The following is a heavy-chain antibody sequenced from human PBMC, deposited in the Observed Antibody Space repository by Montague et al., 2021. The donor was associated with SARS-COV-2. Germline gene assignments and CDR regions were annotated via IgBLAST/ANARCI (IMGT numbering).Heavy chain of an antibody. CDR3: AATDYFASGKYDF. V-gene: IGHV4-39*01. Sequence: SETLSLTCSVSGHSINTSPYYWAWLRQPPGKALEWIGNILYNDKTYYNPFLQSRVKMSVDTSKNQFSLKLNSVTAADTAAYYCAATDYFASGKYDFWGQGTWVTVSS. CDR2: ILYNDKT. J-gene: IGHJ4*02. CDR1: GHSINTSPYY. D-gene: IGHD3-10*01.